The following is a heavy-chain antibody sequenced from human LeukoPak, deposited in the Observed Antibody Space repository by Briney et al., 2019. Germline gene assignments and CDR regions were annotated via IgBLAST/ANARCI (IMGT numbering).Heavy chain of an antibody. CDR1: GFTFSSYA. CDR3: ARHLSGVTGYTYGRGIDY. D-gene: IGHD5-18*01. V-gene: IGHV3-7*01. Sequence: GGSLRLSCAASGFTFSSYAMNWVRQAPGKGLEWVANIKKDGSEKYYVDSVKGRFTISRDNAKTSLYLQMNSLRAEDTAVYYCARHLSGVTGYTYGRGIDYWGQGTLVTVSS. CDR2: IKKDGSEK. J-gene: IGHJ4*02.